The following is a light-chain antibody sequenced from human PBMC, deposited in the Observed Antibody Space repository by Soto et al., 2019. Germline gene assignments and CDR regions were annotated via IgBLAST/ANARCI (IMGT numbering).Light chain of an antibody. Sequence: EILMTQSPATLSVSPGERATLSCRASESLSRNLAWYQQKPGQALRLLIYGASTSASGVPARFSGSGSGTEFSLTITSLQSEDFALYYCQHYNDWPPAFTFGPGTKVDL. CDR3: QHYNDWPPAFT. V-gene: IGKV3-15*01. CDR1: ESLSRN. CDR2: GAS. J-gene: IGKJ3*01.